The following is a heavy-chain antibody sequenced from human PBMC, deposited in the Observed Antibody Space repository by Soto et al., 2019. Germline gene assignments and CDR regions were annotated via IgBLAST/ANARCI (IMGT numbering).Heavy chain of an antibody. Sequence: QVQLVQSGVEMKKPGASVKVSCKASGYTFTTYGISWLRQAPGQGLEWMGWISAYNGNTNSAQRLQGRVTMTLDTSTSTVYMELRSLTSDDTAVYYCARHGGYAPLDYWGQGTLVTVSS. CDR2: ISAYNGNT. D-gene: IGHD2-2*01. CDR3: ARHGGYAPLDY. V-gene: IGHV1-18*01. CDR1: GYTFTTYG. J-gene: IGHJ4*02.